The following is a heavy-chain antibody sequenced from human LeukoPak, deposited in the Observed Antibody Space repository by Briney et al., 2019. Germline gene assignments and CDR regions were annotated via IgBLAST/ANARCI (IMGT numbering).Heavy chain of an antibody. J-gene: IGHJ3*02. CDR3: ARHVTTASAAHGFDI. CDR2: IYPRDSDT. D-gene: IGHD1-14*01. V-gene: IGHV5-51*01. CDR1: GYSFTSYW. Sequence: GESLKISCKGSGYSFTSYWVAWVRQMPGKGLEWMGIIYPRDSDTRYSPSFQGQVTISADESINTAYLQWSGLKASDTAVYYCARHVTTASAAHGFDIWGQGTMVTVSS.